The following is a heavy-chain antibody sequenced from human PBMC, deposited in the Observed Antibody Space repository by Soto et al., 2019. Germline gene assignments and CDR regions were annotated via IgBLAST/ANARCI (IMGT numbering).Heavy chain of an antibody. CDR3: AKGGYGDESLFYHMDV. J-gene: IGHJ6*03. V-gene: IGHV3-30*18. CDR1: GFTFSSYA. CDR2: ISYGGTNK. Sequence: QVQLVESGGGVVQPGGSLRLSCAASGFTFSSYAMHWVRQAPGKGLEWVALISYGGTNKYYADSVKGRFTITRDNSKNTLYLQMNGLRAEDTAVYYCAKGGYGDESLFYHMDVWGNGTTATVSS. D-gene: IGHD4-17*01.